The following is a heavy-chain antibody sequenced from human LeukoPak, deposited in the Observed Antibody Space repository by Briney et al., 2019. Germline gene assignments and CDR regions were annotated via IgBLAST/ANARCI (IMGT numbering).Heavy chain of an antibody. CDR3: AKEYVPAAMDY. Sequence: SGGSLRLSCAASEFTFSTYGMHWVRQAPGKGLEWVAFIRYDSSNKYYADSVKGRFTISRDNSKNTLYLQMNSLRAEDTAVYYCAKEYVPAAMDYWGQGTLVTVSS. CDR2: IRYDSSNK. V-gene: IGHV3-30*02. J-gene: IGHJ4*02. CDR1: EFTFSTYG. D-gene: IGHD2-2*01.